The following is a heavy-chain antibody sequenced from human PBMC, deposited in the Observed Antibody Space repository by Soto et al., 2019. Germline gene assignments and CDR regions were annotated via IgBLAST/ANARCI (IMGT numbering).Heavy chain of an antibody. J-gene: IGHJ4*02. CDR3: TRGLFSGSSYSGSWYYFDS. D-gene: IGHD1-26*01. CDR1: GGSFSGYI. Sequence: SETLSLTCAVSGGSFSGYIWTWIRQTPGKGLQWNGQINHSGSSIYNPSLKNRVTISTMSNNKFSLELSSVTAADTAVYYCTRGLFSGSSYSGSWYYFDSWGQGTMVTVSS. V-gene: IGHV4-34*01. CDR2: INHSGSS.